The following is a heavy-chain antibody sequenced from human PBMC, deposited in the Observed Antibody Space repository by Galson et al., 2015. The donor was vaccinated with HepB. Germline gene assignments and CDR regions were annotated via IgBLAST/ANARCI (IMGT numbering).Heavy chain of an antibody. J-gene: IGHJ4*02. D-gene: IGHD1-26*01. CDR1: GFTFSDYY. CDR2: ISSRTGYK. V-gene: IGHV3-11*05. CDR3: ARAAGESTL. Sequence: SLRLSCAASGFTFSDYYLTWIRQAPGKGLEWISYISSRTGYKFYANSVKGRFTISRDDAKKSLYLQMNSLRVEDTAVYYCARAAGESTLWGQGTLVTVSS.